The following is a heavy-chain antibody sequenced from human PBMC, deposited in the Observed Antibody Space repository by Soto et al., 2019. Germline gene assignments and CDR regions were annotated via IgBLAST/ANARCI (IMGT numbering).Heavy chain of an antibody. D-gene: IGHD3-9*01. CDR3: AREASRYVYWFLEPGTYDYGMDV. V-gene: IGHV3-21*01. CDR1: GFTISNYG. CDR2: ISSSSSYI. Sequence: GGSLRLSCAASGFTISNYGMNWVRQAPGKGLEWVSSISSSSSYIYYADSVKGRFTISRDNAKNSLYLEMNRLRAGDTAIYYCAREASRYVYWFLEPGTYDYGMDVWGQGTTVTVSS. J-gene: IGHJ6*02.